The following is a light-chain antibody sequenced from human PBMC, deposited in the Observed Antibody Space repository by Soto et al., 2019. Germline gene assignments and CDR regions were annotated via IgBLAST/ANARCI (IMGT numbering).Light chain of an antibody. Sequence: EGVLTQSKNNLSLSPGERATLSCRASQSVSTYLAWYQQQPGQAPRLLIYDASNRATGIPPRFSGSGSGTDFTLTISSLEPEDFAVYYCHQRKSWPRTFGQ. CDR3: HQRKSWPRT. J-gene: IGKJ1*01. CDR1: QSVSTY. CDR2: DAS. V-gene: IGKV3-11*01.